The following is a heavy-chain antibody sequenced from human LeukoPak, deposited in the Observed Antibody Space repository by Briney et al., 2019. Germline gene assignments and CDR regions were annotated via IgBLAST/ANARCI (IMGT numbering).Heavy chain of an antibody. CDR2: INPSGGST. CDR3: ARDPCGGDCHFDY. D-gene: IGHD2-21*02. Sequence: ASVKLSCKASGYIFTSYYMHSVRQAPGQGPEWMGKINPSGGSTSYAQKFQGRVTMTRDTSTSTVYMELSSLRSEDTAVYYCARDPCGGDCHFDYWGQGALVTVSS. CDR1: GYIFTSYY. V-gene: IGHV1-46*01. J-gene: IGHJ4*02.